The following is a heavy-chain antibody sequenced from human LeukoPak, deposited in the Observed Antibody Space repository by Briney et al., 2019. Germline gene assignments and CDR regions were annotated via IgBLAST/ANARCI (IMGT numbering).Heavy chain of an antibody. V-gene: IGHV4-61*02. CDR3: AREYDSSGYDPYYFDY. D-gene: IGHD3-22*01. CDR2: IYTSGST. Sequence: SETLSLTCTVSGGSISSGSYYWSWIRQPAGKGLEWIGRIYTSGSTNYNPSLKSRVTISVDTSKNQFSLKLSSVTAADTAVYYCAREYDSSGYDPYYFDYWDQGTLVTVSS. J-gene: IGHJ4*02. CDR1: GGSISSGSYY.